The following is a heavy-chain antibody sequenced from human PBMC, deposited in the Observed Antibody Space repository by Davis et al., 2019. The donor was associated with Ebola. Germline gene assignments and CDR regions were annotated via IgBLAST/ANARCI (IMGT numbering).Heavy chain of an antibody. D-gene: IGHD4-17*01. CDR3: ARVYGDLYYYGMDV. CDR2: IYSGGST. V-gene: IGHV3-53*04. J-gene: IGHJ6*02. CDR1: GFTVSSNY. Sequence: GESLKISCAASGFTVSSNYMSWVRQAPGKGLEWVSVIYSGGSTYYADSVKGRFTISRHNSKNTLYLQMNSLRAEDTAVYYCARVYGDLYYYGMDVWGQGTTVTVSS.